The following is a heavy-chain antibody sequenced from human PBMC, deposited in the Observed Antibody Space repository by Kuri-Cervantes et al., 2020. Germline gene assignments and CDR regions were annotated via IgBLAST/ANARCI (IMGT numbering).Heavy chain of an antibody. Sequence: ESLKISCTVSGGSISSSHSYWGWIRQPPGKGLEWIGNIFYTGSGSNYYNPSLKNRVTISLDMSKNQCSLKLSSVTAADTAVYYCASGYCSGGSCMKPRANWYFDLWGRGTLVTVSS. V-gene: IGHV4-39*07. J-gene: IGHJ2*01. CDR1: GGSISSSHSY. CDR2: IFYTGSGSN. D-gene: IGHD2-15*01. CDR3: ASGYCSGGSCMKPRANWYFDL.